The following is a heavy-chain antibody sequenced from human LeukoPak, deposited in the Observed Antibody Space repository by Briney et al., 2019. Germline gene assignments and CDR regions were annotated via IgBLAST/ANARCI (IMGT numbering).Heavy chain of an antibody. CDR3: ASGWSGPIDY. Sequence: SETLSLTCTVSGGSISSSSYYWGWIRQPPGKGLEWGGSIYCSGSTYYNPSLKSRVTISVDTSKNQFSLKLSSVTAADTAVYYCASGWSGPIDYWGQGTLVTVSS. CDR1: GGSISSSSYY. V-gene: IGHV4-39*01. D-gene: IGHD6-19*01. CDR2: IYCSGST. J-gene: IGHJ4*02.